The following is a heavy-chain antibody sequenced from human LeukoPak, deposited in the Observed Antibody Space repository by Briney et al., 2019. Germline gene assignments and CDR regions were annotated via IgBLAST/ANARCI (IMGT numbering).Heavy chain of an antibody. V-gene: IGHV3-21*01. J-gene: IGHJ4*02. CDR3: AREWTTVTTVDY. CDR2: ISSSSSYI. Sequence: PGGSLRLPCAASGFTFSSYSMNWVRQAPGKGLEWVSSISSSSSYIYYADSVKGRFTISRDNAKNSLYLQMNSLRAEDTAVYYCAREWTTVTTVDYWGQGTLVTVSS. CDR1: GFTFSSYS. D-gene: IGHD4-17*01.